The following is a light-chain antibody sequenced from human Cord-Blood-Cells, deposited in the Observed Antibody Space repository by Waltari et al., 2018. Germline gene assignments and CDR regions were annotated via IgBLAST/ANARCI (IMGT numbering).Light chain of an antibody. J-gene: IGLJ1*01. CDR1: SSDVGGYNY. Sequence: QSALTQPRSVSGSPGQSVTLPCTGTSSDVGGYNYVSWYQQHPGKAPKLMIYDASKRPSGVPDRFSGSKSGNTASLTISGLQAEDEADYYCCSYAGSYTFVFGTGTKVTVL. CDR2: DAS. V-gene: IGLV2-11*01. CDR3: CSYAGSYTFV.